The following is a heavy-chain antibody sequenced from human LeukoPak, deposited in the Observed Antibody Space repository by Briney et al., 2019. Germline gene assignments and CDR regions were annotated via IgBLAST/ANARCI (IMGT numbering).Heavy chain of an antibody. J-gene: IGHJ4*02. CDR2: ISGSGDNT. V-gene: IGHV3-23*01. CDR1: GFTFSSYA. CDR3: AKGSYYDSSGSFYFDY. Sequence: GGSLRLSCAASGFTFSSYAMSWVRQAPGKGLEWVSGISGSGDNTYYADSVKGLFTISRDNSKNTLYVQVNSLGTEDTAAYYCAKGSYYDSSGSFYFDYWGQGTLVTVSS. D-gene: IGHD3-22*01.